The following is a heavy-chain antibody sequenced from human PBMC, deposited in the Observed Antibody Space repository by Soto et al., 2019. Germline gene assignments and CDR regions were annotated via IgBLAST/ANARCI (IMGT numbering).Heavy chain of an antibody. CDR3: ATGTNGATGCDPS. Sequence: QEQLVPSVTEVRKPGASVTGSCKSSGYTFTDYYLHWLRQATGQGLEWVGWINPKTGDTKSSQKFQGRVTMSRDTSVSTSYIDQTSLPSDDTAMYYCATGTNGATGCDPSWGQGTRVTVSS. D-gene: IGHD2-21*02. CDR2: INPKTGDT. CDR1: GYTFTDYY. J-gene: IGHJ5*02. V-gene: IGHV1-2*02.